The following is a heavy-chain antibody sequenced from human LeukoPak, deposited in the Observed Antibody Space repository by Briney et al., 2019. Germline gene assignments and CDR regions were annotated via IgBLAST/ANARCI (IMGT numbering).Heavy chain of an antibody. V-gene: IGHV3-48*04. CDR3: AKGGAWYPPVNYYYYYMDV. CDR1: EFSVGSNY. J-gene: IGHJ6*03. Sequence: PGGSLRLSCAASEFSVGSNYMNWVRQAPGKGLEWVSSISRGGSPIYYADSVKGRFTTSRDNAKKSLFLQMNSLRAEDTAVYYCAKGGAWYPPVNYYYYYMDVWGKGTTVTVSS. D-gene: IGHD2-15*01. CDR2: ISRGGSPI.